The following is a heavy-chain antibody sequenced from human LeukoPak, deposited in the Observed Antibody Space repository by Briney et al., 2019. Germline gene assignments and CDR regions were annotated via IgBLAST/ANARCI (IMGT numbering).Heavy chain of an antibody. CDR3: AKENTYYDYVWGSQPSFDY. CDR2: ISGSGGST. J-gene: IGHJ4*02. CDR1: GFTFSSYA. V-gene: IGHV3-23*01. Sequence: GGSLRLSCAASGFTFSSYAMSWVRQAPGKGLEWVSAISGSGGSTYYADSVKGRFTISRDNSKNTLYLQMNSLRAEDTVVYYCAKENTYYDYVWGSQPSFDYWGQGTLVTVSS. D-gene: IGHD3-16*01.